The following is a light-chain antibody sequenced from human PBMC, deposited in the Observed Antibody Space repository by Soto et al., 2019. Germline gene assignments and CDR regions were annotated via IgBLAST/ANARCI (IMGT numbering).Light chain of an antibody. Sequence: EIVITQSPATLSVSPGERATLSCRASQSVRSSLAWYQQKPGQAPRLLIYGASTRATGIPARFSGSGSETEFTLTISSLQSEDFAVYFCQQYTNWPTFGQGTKVDIK. CDR3: QQYTNWPT. J-gene: IGKJ1*01. CDR1: QSVRSS. V-gene: IGKV3-15*01. CDR2: GAS.